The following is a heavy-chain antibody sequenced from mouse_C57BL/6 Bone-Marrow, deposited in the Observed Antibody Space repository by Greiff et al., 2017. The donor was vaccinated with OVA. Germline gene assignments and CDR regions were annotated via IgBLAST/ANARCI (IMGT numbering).Heavy chain of an antibody. J-gene: IGHJ3*01. V-gene: IGHV1-55*01. D-gene: IGHD2-5*01. CDR2: IYPGSGST. Sequence: QVQLQQSGAELVKPGASVKMSCKASGYTFTSYWITWVKQRPGQGLEWIGDIYPGSGSTNYNEKFKSKATLTVDTSSSTAYMQLSSLTSEDSAVYYCAMSYSNYVIAYWGQGTLVTVSA. CDR3: AMSYSNYVIAY. CDR1: GYTFTSYW.